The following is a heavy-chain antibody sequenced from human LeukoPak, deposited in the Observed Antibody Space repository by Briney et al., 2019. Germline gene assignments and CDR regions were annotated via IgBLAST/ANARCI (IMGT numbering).Heavy chain of an antibody. CDR3: ARDDELLWFGEFHDAFDI. CDR2: ISAYNGNT. D-gene: IGHD3-10*01. V-gene: IGHV1-18*01. J-gene: IGHJ3*02. CDR1: GYTFTSYG. Sequence: ASVNVSCKASGYTFTSYGISWVRRAPGQGLEWMGWISAYNGNTNYAQKLQGRVTMTTDTSTSTAYMELRSLRSDDTAVYYCARDDELLWFGEFHDAFDIWGQGTMVTVSS.